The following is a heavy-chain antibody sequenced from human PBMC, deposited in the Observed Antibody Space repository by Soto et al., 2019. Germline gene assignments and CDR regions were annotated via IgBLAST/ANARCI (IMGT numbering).Heavy chain of an antibody. CDR1: GYPIGIGYY. V-gene: IGHV4-38-2*01. Sequence: ASETLSLTCAVSGYPIGIGYYWGWLRPPPGMGLVWIGSVYRNEITFYNQSLKRRAATSLAMSNKQVSQRLNSVTAADTSVDYCARMECSSDCCSDDRWFDPWGQATPVTVSS. J-gene: IGHJ5*02. D-gene: IGHD2-2*01. CDR2: VYRNEIT. CDR3: ARMECSSDCCSDDRWFDP.